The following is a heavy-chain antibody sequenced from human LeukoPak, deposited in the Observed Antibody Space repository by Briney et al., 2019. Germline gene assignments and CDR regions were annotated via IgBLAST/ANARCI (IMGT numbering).Heavy chain of an antibody. CDR1: GFTFSDHY. CDR2: ISGSGGST. D-gene: IGHD3-10*01. J-gene: IGHJ4*02. Sequence: PWGALRLSCAASGFTFSDHYMDWVRQAPGKGLEWVSAISGSGGSTYYADSVKGRFTISRDNSKNTLYLQMNSLRAEDTAVYYCAKGGDYDFVFGRWFGELYSLLKDDTLFDYWGQGTLVTVSS. CDR3: AKGGDYDFVFGRWFGELYSLLKDDTLFDY. V-gene: IGHV3-23*01.